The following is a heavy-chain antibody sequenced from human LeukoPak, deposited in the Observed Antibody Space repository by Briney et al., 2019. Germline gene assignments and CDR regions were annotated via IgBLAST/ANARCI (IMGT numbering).Heavy chain of an antibody. V-gene: IGHV1-69*04. CDR3: ARSRSSTMVRGVMGFDWFDP. Sequence: GSSVKVSCKASGGTFSSYAISWVRQAPGQGLEWMGRIIPILGIANYAQKFQGRVTITADKSTSTAYMELSSLRSEDTAAYYCARSRSSTMVRGVMGFDWFDPWGQGTLVTVSS. CDR2: IIPILGIA. J-gene: IGHJ5*02. D-gene: IGHD3-10*01. CDR1: GGTFSSYA.